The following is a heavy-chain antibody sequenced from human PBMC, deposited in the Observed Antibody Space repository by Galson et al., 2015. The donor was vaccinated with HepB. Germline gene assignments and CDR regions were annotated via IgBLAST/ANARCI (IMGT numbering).Heavy chain of an antibody. CDR3: ARGRRTVAGTVYFQH. J-gene: IGHJ1*01. V-gene: IGHV5-10-1*01. Sequence: QSGAEVKKPGESLRISCKGSGYSFTSYWISWVRQMPGKGLEWMGRIDPSDSYTNYSPSFQGHVTISADKSISTAYLQWSSLKASDTAMYYCARGRRTVAGTVYFQHWGQGTLVTVSS. CDR1: GYSFTSYW. D-gene: IGHD6-19*01. CDR2: IDPSDSYT.